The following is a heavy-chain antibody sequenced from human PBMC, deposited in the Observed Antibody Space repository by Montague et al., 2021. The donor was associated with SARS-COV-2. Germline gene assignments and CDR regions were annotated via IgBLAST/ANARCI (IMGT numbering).Heavy chain of an antibody. CDR3: AGGTYMGVDF. V-gene: IGHV3-23*01. CDR1: GFTFSNYA. D-gene: IGHD1-26*01. J-gene: IGHJ4*02. Sequence: SLRLSCAASGFTFSNYAMTWVRQTPGKGLDWVSTISGGGDSTSYSDPVKGLFTISRDNSQNTPYLQVNSLRAEDTAVYYCAGGTYMGVDFWGQGTLVTVSS. CDR2: ISGGGDST.